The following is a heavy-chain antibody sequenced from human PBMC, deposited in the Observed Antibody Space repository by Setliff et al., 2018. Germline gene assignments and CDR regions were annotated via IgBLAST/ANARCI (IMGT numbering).Heavy chain of an antibody. CDR3: ALSSLSICTGGNCPNVFDV. V-gene: IGHV1-18*01. CDR1: GYTFSNYG. J-gene: IGHJ3*01. Sequence: ASVKVSCKASGYTFSNYGVTWVRQAPGQGLEWMGWVTVYNGNTKYAQNLQGRLTLTTDISTRTASMELRSLTSDDTAVYFCALSSLSICTGGNCPNVFDVWGQGTLVTVSS. CDR2: VTVYNGNT. D-gene: IGHD2-15*01.